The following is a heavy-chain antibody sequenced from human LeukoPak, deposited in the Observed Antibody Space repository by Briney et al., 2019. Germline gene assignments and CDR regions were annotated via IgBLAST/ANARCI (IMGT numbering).Heavy chain of an antibody. J-gene: IGHJ4*02. CDR3: ARDLFYSSSWYLDY. CDR1: GYTFTSYG. Sequence: GASVKVSCKASGYTFTSYGISWVRQAPGQGLEWMGWISAYNGNTNYAQKLQGRVTMTTDTSTSTAYMELRSLRSDDTAVYYCARDLFYSSSWYLDYWGQGTLVTVSS. CDR2: ISAYNGNT. V-gene: IGHV1-18*01. D-gene: IGHD6-13*01.